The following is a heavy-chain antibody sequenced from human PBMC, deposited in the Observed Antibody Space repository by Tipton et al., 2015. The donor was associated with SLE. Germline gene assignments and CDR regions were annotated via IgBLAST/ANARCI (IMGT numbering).Heavy chain of an antibody. CDR2: IHHTGST. V-gene: IGHV4-59*04. Sequence: TLSLTCTVSGGSISSYYWSWIRQPPGKGLEWIGSIHHTGSTYYNESLKSRVTISVDTFKNQFSLRLSSVTAADTAVYYCARAGGHNYDSSGYHSEAFDIWGQGTMVTVSS. J-gene: IGHJ3*02. D-gene: IGHD3-22*01. CDR1: GGSISSYY. CDR3: ARAGGHNYDSSGYHSEAFDI.